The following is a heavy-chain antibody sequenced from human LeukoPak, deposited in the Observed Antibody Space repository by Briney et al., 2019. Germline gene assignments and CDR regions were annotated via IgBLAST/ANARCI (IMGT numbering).Heavy chain of an antibody. V-gene: IGHV1-2*06. CDR2: INPNSGGT. CDR3: ARDEGYCSSTSCYPVLSGDDY. J-gene: IGHJ4*02. D-gene: IGHD2-2*01. Sequence: VASVKVSCKASGYTFTGYYMHWVRQAPGQGLEWMGRINPNSGGTNYAQKFQGRVTMTRDTSISTAYMELSRLRSDDTAVYYCARDEGYCSSTSCYPVLSGDDYWGQGTLVTVSS. CDR1: GYTFTGYY.